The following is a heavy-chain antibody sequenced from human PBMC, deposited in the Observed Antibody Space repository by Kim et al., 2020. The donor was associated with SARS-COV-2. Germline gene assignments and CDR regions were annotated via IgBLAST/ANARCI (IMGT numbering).Heavy chain of an antibody. D-gene: IGHD2-8*01. J-gene: IGHJ4*02. Sequence: GGSLRLSCAASGFTFSTSWMNWVRQVPGKGPVWVARINSDGNDVAYADSVKGRFTISRDNANNTLHLQLNSLRAEDTALYYCARPLSGTNCYDYLGRGT. CDR3: ARPLSGTNCYDY. CDR1: GFTFSTSW. CDR2: INSDGNDV. V-gene: IGHV3-74*01.